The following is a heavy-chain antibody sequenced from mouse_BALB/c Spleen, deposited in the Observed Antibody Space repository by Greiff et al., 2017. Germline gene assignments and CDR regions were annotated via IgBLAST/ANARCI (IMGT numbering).Heavy chain of an antibody. Sequence: DVMLVESGGGLVQPGGSRKLSCAASGFTFSSFGMHWVRQAPEKGLEWVAYISSGSSTIYYADTVKGRFTISRDNPKNTLFLQMTSLRSEDTAMYYCARGGGSSSWFAYWGQGTLVTVSA. CDR1: GFTFSSFG. D-gene: IGHD1-1*01. CDR3: ARGGGSSSWFAY. J-gene: IGHJ3*01. CDR2: ISSGSSTI. V-gene: IGHV5-17*02.